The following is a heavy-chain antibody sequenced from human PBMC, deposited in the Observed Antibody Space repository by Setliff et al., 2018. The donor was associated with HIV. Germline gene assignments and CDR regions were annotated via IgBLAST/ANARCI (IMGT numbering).Heavy chain of an antibody. CDR3: ARVLRQTVEMATMNYHYYMDV. D-gene: IGHD5-12*01. Sequence: ASVKVSCKASGYTFTSYYMHWVRQAPGQGLEWMGIINPGGGGTSYAQKFQGRITMTRDTSTSTVYLDLSSLTSEDTAVYYCARVLRQTVEMATMNYHYYMDVWGKGTTVTVSS. CDR1: GYTFTSYY. J-gene: IGHJ6*03. CDR2: INPGGGGT. V-gene: IGHV1-46*01.